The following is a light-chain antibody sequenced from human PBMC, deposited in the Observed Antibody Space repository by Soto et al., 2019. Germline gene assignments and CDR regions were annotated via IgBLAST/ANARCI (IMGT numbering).Light chain of an antibody. Sequence: EIVLTQSPGTLSLSPGERATLSCRASQSVSSSYLAWYQQKPGQAPRLLIYGASGRATGIPDRFSGSGSGTDFTLTISRLEPEDFAVYYGQQYGSSPFTFGPGTKVDIK. CDR2: GAS. V-gene: IGKV3-20*01. J-gene: IGKJ3*01. CDR1: QSVSSSY. CDR3: QQYGSSPFT.